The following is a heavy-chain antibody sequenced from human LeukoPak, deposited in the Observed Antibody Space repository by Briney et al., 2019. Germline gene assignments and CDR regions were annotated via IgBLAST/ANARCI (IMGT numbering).Heavy chain of an antibody. CDR3: ARHGYIYVDY. V-gene: IGHV4-39*01. J-gene: IGHJ4*02. D-gene: IGHD5-18*01. Sequence: SETLSPTCTVSVDSISSSSYYWGWIRQPPGKGLEWIGSIYYSGSTYYNPSLKSRVTISVDTSKNQFSLKLSSVTAADTAVYYCARHGYIYVDYWGQGTLVTVSS. CDR2: IYYSGST. CDR1: VDSISSSSYY.